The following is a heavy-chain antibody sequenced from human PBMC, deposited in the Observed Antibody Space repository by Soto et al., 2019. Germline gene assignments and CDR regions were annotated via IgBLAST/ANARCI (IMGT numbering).Heavy chain of an antibody. CDR1: GGTYSPYT. J-gene: IGHJ4*02. D-gene: IGHD1-26*01. V-gene: IGHV1-69*08. Sequence: QVQLVQSGAEVKKPGSSVKVSCKSSGGTYSPYTINCVRQAPGQGLEWMGRIIPFLGVTNYGLKFQARVTITADKATNTAYMELRGLIFEDTAVYYCARDWERSVYTWSCGGLWGRGTLVTVSS. CDR2: IIPFLGVT. CDR3: ARDWERSVYTWSCGGL.